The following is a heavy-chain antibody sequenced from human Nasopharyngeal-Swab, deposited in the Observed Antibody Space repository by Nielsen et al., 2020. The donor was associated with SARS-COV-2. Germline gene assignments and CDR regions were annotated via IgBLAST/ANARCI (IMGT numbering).Heavy chain of an antibody. J-gene: IGHJ5*02. V-gene: IGHV3-64D*08. Sequence: GGSLRLSCSASGFTFSSYAMHWVRQAPGKGLEYVSAVSSNGGSTYYADSVKGRFTISRDNSKNTLYLQMSSLRAEDTAVYYCVRLYDFWSGEPSWGQGTLVTVSS. D-gene: IGHD3-3*01. CDR1: GFTFSSYA. CDR2: VSSNGGST. CDR3: VRLYDFWSGEPS.